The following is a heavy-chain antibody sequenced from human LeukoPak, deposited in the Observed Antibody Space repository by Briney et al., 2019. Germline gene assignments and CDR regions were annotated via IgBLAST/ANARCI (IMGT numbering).Heavy chain of an antibody. D-gene: IGHD2-2*01. CDR3: ARAADIVVVPAAAYGMDV. Sequence: GGSLRLSCAASGFTFSSYSMNWVRQAPGKGLGWVSSISSSSSYIYYADSVKGRFTISRDNAKNSLYLQMNSLRAEDTAVYYCARAADIVVVPAAAYGMDVWGKGTTVTVSS. V-gene: IGHV3-21*01. CDR2: ISSSSSYI. J-gene: IGHJ6*04. CDR1: GFTFSSYS.